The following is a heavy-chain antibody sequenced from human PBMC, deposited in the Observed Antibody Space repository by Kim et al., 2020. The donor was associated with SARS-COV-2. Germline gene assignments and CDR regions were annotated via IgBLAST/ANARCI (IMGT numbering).Heavy chain of an antibody. J-gene: IGHJ4*02. CDR1: GYTFTSYG. CDR2: ISAYNGNT. V-gene: IGHV1-18*01. Sequence: ASVKVSCKASGYTFTSYGISWVRQAPGQGLEWMGWISAYNGNTNYAQKLQGRVTMTTDTSTSTAYMELRSLRSDDTAMYYCARRYYDILTGYYSGYYFDYWGQGTLVTVSS. D-gene: IGHD3-9*01. CDR3: ARRYYDILTGYYSGYYFDY.